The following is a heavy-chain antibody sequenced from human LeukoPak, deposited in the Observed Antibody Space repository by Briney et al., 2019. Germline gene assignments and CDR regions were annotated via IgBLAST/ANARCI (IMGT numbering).Heavy chain of an antibody. D-gene: IGHD3-3*01. CDR3: ARVRMDDFWSGYQPISFDY. CDR1: GGSISSGDYY. V-gene: IGHV4-30-4*01. CDR2: IYYSGST. J-gene: IGHJ4*02. Sequence: SETLSLTCTVSGGSISSGDYYWSWIRQPPGKGLEWIGYIYYSGSTYYNPSLKSRVTISVDTSKNQFSLKLSSVTAADTAVYYCARVRMDDFWSGYQPISFDYGGQGPLVTVSS.